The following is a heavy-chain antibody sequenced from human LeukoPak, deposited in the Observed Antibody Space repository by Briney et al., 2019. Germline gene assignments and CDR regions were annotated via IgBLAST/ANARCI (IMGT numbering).Heavy chain of an antibody. Sequence: TGGSLRLSCAASGFTFSSYGMHWVRQAPGKGLEWVAVISYDGSNKYYADSVKGRFTISRDNSKNTLYLQMNSLRAEDTAVYYCARGGSSHPFDPWGQGTLVTVSS. J-gene: IGHJ5*02. D-gene: IGHD6-13*01. CDR3: ARGGSSHPFDP. CDR1: GFTFSSYG. CDR2: ISYDGSNK. V-gene: IGHV3-30*03.